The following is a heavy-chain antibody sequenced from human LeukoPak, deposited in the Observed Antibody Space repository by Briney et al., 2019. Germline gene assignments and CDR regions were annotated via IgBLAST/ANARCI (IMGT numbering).Heavy chain of an antibody. V-gene: IGHV3-23*01. CDR1: GFTFSSYA. CDR3: AKGAPITMVRGVIFAGFSPFDY. Sequence: PGGSLRLSCAASGFTFSSYAMSWVRQAPGKGLEWVSAISGSGGSTYYADSVKGRFTISRDNSKNTLYLQMHSLRAEDTAVYYCAKGAPITMVRGVIFAGFSPFDYWGQGTLVTVSS. J-gene: IGHJ4*02. D-gene: IGHD3-10*01. CDR2: ISGSGGST.